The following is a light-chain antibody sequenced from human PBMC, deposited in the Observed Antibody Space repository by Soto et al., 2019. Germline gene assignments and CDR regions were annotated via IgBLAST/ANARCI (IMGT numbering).Light chain of an antibody. V-gene: IGLV2-14*01. CDR1: SNDIGGYNY. J-gene: IGLJ2*01. CDR3: TSYTITHIHVI. Sequence: QSALTQPASVSGSPGQSITISCTGTSNDIGGYNYVSWLQQHPGEAPKLIIYEVSNRPSGVSNRFSGSKSGNTASLTITGLQPEDEASYYCTSYTITHIHVIFGGGTKLTVL. CDR2: EVS.